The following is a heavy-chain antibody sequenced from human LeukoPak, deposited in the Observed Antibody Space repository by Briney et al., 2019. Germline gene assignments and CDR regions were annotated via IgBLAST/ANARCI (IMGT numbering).Heavy chain of an antibody. CDR1: SASISGVH. V-gene: IGHV4-59*01. J-gene: IGHJ3*02. CDR3: AKDRSINAFDI. Sequence: SETLSLTCTVSSASISGVHWNWIRQPPGKGLEWIGYMSPSGSTNYNPSLKSRVTIFRDTSKNQFFLKLSAVTAADTAVYYCAKDRSINAFDIWGQGTVVTVSS. D-gene: IGHD2-21*01. CDR2: MSPSGST.